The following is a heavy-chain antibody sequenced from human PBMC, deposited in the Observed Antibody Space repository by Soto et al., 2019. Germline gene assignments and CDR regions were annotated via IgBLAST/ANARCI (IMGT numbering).Heavy chain of an antibody. CDR3: AKETGYSSSWFEFDY. CDR1: GFTFSSYA. CDR2: ISGSGGST. D-gene: IGHD6-13*01. Sequence: GGSLRLSCAASGFTFSSYAMSWVRQAPGKGLEWVSAISGSGGSTYYADSVKGRFTISRDNSKNTLYLQMNSLRAEDTAVYYCAKETGYSSSWFEFDYWGQGTLVTAPQ. V-gene: IGHV3-23*01. J-gene: IGHJ4*02.